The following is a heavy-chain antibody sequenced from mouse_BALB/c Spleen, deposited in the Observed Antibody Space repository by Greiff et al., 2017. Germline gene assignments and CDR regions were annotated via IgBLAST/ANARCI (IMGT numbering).Heavy chain of an antibody. V-gene: IGHV14-3*02. J-gene: IGHJ3*01. CDR3: AREVYPAWFAY. CDR1: GFNIKDTY. D-gene: IGHD1-1*01. Sequence: EVKLQESGAELVKPGASVKLSCTASGFNIKDTYMHWVKQRPEQGLEWIGRIDPANGNTKYDPKFQGKATITADTSSNTAYLQLSSLTSEDTAVYYCAREVYPAWFAYWGQGTLVTVSA. CDR2: IDPANGNT.